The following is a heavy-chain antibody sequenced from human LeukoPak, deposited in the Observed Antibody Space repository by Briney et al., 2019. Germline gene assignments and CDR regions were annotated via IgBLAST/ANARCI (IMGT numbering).Heavy chain of an antibody. D-gene: IGHD3-22*01. J-gene: IGHJ4*02. CDR3: ARRNYDSSGYLYYFDY. CDR1: GGSLRSSNYY. V-gene: IGHV4-39*01. Sequence: SETLSLTCTVSGGSLRSSNYYWGWIRQPPGKGLEWIGSIYYSGSTYYNPPLKSRVTISVDASKNQFSLKLSSVTAADTAVYYCARRNYDSSGYLYYFDYWGQGTLVTVSS. CDR2: IYYSGST.